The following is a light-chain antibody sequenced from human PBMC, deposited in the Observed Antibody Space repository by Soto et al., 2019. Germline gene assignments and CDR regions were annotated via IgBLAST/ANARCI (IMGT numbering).Light chain of an antibody. Sequence: IVLTQSPGTLSLSPGERATLSCGASQSVTNNFLAWYQQKPGQAPRPLIYGASSRATGVPDRFSGSGSGTDFTLTISRLEPGDFAVYYCQQYGTPLFTFGPGTKVDIK. J-gene: IGKJ3*01. CDR3: QQYGTPLFT. CDR1: QSVTNNF. CDR2: GAS. V-gene: IGKV3-20*01.